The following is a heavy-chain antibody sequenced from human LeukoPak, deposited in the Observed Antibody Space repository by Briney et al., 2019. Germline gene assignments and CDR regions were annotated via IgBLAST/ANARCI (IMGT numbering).Heavy chain of an antibody. J-gene: IGHJ6*02. CDR2: ISAYNGNT. CDR3: ARDRGYYYYYGMDV. Sequence: ASVKVSCKASGYTFTSYGISWVRQAPGQGLEWMGWISAYNGNTYYAQKLQGRVTMTTDTSTSTAYMELRSLRSDDTAVYYCARDRGYYYYYGMDVWGQGTTVTVSS. CDR1: GYTFTSYG. V-gene: IGHV1-18*01.